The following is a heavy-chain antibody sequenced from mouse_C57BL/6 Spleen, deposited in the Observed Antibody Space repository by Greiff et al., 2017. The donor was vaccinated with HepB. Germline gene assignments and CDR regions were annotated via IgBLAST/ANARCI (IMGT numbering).Heavy chain of an antibody. CDR2: ISSGSSTI. D-gene: IGHD2-1*01. CDR1: GFTFSDYG. J-gene: IGHJ4*01. Sequence: EVKLVESGGGLVKPGGSLKLSCAASGFTFSDYGMHWVRQAPEKGLEWVAYISSGSSTIYYADTVKGRFTISRDNAKNTLFLQMTSLRSEDTAMYYCARRFYYDYYAMDYWGQGTSVTVSS. CDR3: ARRFYYDYYAMDY. V-gene: IGHV5-17*01.